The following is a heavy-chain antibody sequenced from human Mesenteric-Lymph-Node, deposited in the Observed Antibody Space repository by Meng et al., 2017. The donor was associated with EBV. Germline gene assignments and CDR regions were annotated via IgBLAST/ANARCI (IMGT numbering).Heavy chain of an antibody. CDR2: VSGSSYYI. CDR3: ERDFGTYIDF. D-gene: IGHD3-16*01. CDR1: GFTFSEYT. J-gene: IGHJ4*02. Sequence: EVHLVVSGGGLVKPGGSLRLSCAASGFTFSEYTMTSGGQAPGMGLEWVSSVSGSSYYIYYADSVKGRFTISRDNAQNSLYLQMHSLRAEDTSLYYCERDFGTYIDFWGQGSLVTVSS. V-gene: IGHV3-21*01.